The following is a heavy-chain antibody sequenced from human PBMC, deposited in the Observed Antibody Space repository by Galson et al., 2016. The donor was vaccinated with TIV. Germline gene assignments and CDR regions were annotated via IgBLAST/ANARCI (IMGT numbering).Heavy chain of an antibody. CDR1: GFTFDDYA. J-gene: IGHJ6*02. CDR3: AKGRGYSYGSPQDYYYGFDV. V-gene: IGHV3-9*01. CDR2: ISSNSVYI. D-gene: IGHD5-18*01. Sequence: SLRLSCAASGFTFDDYAMHWVRQAPGKGLEWVSGISSNSVYIGYAGSVKGRFTISRDNAQKSLYLQMNGLRADDTALYYCAKGRGYSYGSPQDYYYGFDVWGQGTTVTVSS.